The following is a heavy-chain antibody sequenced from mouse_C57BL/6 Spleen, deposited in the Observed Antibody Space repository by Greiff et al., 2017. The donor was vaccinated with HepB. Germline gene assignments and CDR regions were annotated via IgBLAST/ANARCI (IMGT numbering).Heavy chain of an antibody. Sequence: VQLQQPGAELVMPGASVKLSCKASGYTFTSYWMYWVKQRPGQGLEWIGEIDPSDSYTNYNQKFKGKSTLTVDKSSSTAYMQLSSLTSEDSAVYYCARGYYYGSSPFAYWGQGTLVTVSA. CDR1: GYTFTSYW. D-gene: IGHD1-1*01. J-gene: IGHJ3*01. V-gene: IGHV1-69*01. CDR3: ARGYYYGSSPFAY. CDR2: IDPSDSYT.